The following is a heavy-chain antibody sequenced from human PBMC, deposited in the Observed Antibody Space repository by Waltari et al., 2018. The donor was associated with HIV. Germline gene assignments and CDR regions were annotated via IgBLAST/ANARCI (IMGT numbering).Heavy chain of an antibody. CDR2: INPNSGAT. J-gene: IGHJ5*02. CDR1: GYTFTGYD. V-gene: IGHV1-2*02. Sequence: QVQLVQSGAEVKKPGAPVTVSCKPSGYTFTGYDMTWVRQAPGQGLEWMGGINPNSGATNYAQKFQGRVTMTRDTSISTAYMELNSLRSHDTAVYYCARPLPYCSTSSCPYFDPWGQGTLVTVSS. CDR3: ARPLPYCSTSSCPYFDP. D-gene: IGHD2-2*01.